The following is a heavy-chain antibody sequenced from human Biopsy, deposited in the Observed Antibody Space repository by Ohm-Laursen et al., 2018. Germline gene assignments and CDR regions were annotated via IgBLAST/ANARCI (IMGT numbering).Heavy chain of an antibody. CDR1: GGTFSNYG. D-gene: IGHD3-9*01. J-gene: IGHJ1*01. CDR2: NIPILGTG. CDR3: ATKLTGYFHH. Sequence: GASVKVSCKAPGGTFSNYGVNWVRQAPGQGLEWLGGNIPILGTGNYAHQFQDRVTVVADTSTSTATMELRSLRSDDTVVYYCATKLTGYFHHWGQGTLVIVSS. V-gene: IGHV1-69*06.